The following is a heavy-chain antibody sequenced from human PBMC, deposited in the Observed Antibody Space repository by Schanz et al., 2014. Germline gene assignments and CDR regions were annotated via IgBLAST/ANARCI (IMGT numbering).Heavy chain of an antibody. CDR3: ARVDTVMAPLDL. Sequence: QAQLVESGGGVVQPGGSLRLSCAASRFAFSNCGMHWVRQAPGKGLEWVAIIWYDGSNKYYADSVKGRFTISRDNAKNSLYLQMNSLRAEDTGVYYCARVDTVMAPLDLWGQGTLVTVSS. CDR2: IWYDGSNK. J-gene: IGHJ5*02. V-gene: IGHV3-33*01. D-gene: IGHD5-18*01. CDR1: RFAFSNCG.